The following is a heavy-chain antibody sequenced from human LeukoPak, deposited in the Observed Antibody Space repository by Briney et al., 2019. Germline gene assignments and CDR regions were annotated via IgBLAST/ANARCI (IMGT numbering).Heavy chain of an antibody. CDR3: TTLIQYYYDNSGYYDGNY. CDR2: IKSKTDGGTT. V-gene: IGHV3-15*01. D-gene: IGHD3-22*01. CDR1: GFTFSNAW. J-gene: IGHJ4*02. Sequence: GGSLRLSCAASGFTFSNAWMSWVRQAPGKGLEWVGRIKSKTDGGTTDYAAPVKGRFTISRDDSKNTLYLQMNSLKTEDTAVYYCTTLIQYYYDNSGYYDGNYWGQGTLVTVSS.